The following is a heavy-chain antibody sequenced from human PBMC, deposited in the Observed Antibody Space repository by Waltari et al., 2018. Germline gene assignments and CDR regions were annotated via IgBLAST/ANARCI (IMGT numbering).Heavy chain of an antibody. CDR3: VTGLTTVTAKDYFDH. CDR2: IKQDGSEK. D-gene: IGHD4-17*01. CDR1: GMPFGNYW. J-gene: IGHJ4*02. Sequence: EVQLVESGGGSVQPGGSLRLSWAASGMPFGNYWMNWVRQAPGKGLEWVANIKQDGSEKNYVDSVEGRFSISRDNAQNSLYLQMNSLRAEDTAIYYCVTGLTTVTAKDYFDHWGQGALVTVSS. V-gene: IGHV3-7*01.